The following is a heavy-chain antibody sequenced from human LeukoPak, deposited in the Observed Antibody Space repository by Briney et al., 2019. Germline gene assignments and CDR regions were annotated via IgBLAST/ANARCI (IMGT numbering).Heavy chain of an antibody. CDR3: AKDRSDNSSWYCMDV. D-gene: IGHD6-13*01. CDR2: ISGSGANT. V-gene: IGHV3-23*01. J-gene: IGHJ6*02. Sequence: GGSLRLSCAASGFTFSSYSMNWVRQAPGKGLEWVSGISGSGANTYYVDSVKGRFTISRDNSKNTLYLQMNSLRAEDTAVYYCAKDRSDNSSWYCMDVWGQGTTVTVSS. CDR1: GFTFSSYS.